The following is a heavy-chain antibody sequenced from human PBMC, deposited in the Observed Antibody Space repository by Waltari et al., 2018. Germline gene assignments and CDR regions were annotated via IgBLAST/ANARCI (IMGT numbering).Heavy chain of an antibody. V-gene: IGHV4-34*01. J-gene: IGHJ6*02. D-gene: IGHD6-13*01. CDR2: INHSGST. CDR3: ARAPDSSSWYTAAGYYGMDV. CDR1: GGSFSGYY. Sequence: QVQLQQWGAGLLKPSETLSLTCAVYGGSFSGYYWSWIRQPPGKGLEWIGEINHSGSTNYNPSLKSRVTISVDTSKNQFSLKLSSVTAADTAVYYCARAPDSSSWYTAAGYYGMDVWGQGTTVTVSS.